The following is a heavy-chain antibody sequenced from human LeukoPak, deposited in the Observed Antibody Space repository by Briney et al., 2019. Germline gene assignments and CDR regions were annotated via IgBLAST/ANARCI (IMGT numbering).Heavy chain of an antibody. CDR2: IKSQTDGGTT. J-gene: IGHJ4*02. V-gene: IGHV3-15*01. Sequence: GGSLRLSCEASGFTFSAYAMTWVRQAPGKGLEWVGRIKSQTDGGTTEYASAVKGRFTISRDDSKSTLFLQMNSLKTEDTAIYYCTTYTSGSSYYWGQGTLVTVSS. D-gene: IGHD1-26*01. CDR3: TTYTSGSSYY. CDR1: GFTFSAYA.